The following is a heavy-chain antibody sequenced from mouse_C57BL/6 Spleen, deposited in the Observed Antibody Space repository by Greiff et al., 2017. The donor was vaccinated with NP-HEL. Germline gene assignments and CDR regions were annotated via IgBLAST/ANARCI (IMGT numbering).Heavy chain of an antibody. CDR1: GFTFSDYG. Sequence: EVQGVESGGGLVQPGGSLKLSCAASGFTFSDYGMAWVRQAPRKGPEWVAFISNLAYSIYYADTVTGRFTISRENAKNTLYLEMSSLRSEDTAMYYCARRDNPYYAMDYWGQGTSVTVSS. J-gene: IGHJ4*01. V-gene: IGHV5-15*01. CDR2: ISNLAYSI. CDR3: ARRDNPYYAMDY. D-gene: IGHD1-3*01.